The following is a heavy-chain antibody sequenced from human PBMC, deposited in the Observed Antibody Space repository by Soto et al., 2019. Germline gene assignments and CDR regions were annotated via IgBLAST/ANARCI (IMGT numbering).Heavy chain of an antibody. CDR1: GFSCTSFK. D-gene: IGHD2-8*02. Sequence: QVQLVQSGAEVKKPRASMRVSCNTSGFSCTSFKIHWVRQAPGQALEGVGRINPKSGDTVSAQRFQGRAAMTRNTSISTVDLEMSGLKVEDRAVYYCARDRGGLAGGVLDYWGQGTLVTVSS. CDR2: INPKSGDT. J-gene: IGHJ4*02. V-gene: IGHV1-8*01. CDR3: ARDRGGLAGGVLDY.